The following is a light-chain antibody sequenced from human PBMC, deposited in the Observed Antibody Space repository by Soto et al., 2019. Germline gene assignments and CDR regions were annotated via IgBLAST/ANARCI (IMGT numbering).Light chain of an antibody. CDR1: SSNIGSNT. J-gene: IGLJ2*01. Sequence: QSVLTQPPSASGTPGQRVTISCSGSSSNIGSNTVNWYQQLPGTAPKLLIYSNNHRPSGVPDRFSGSKSGTSASLATSGLQSEDEADYYCAAWDHSLNGLVFGGGTKLTVL. CDR3: AAWDHSLNGLV. V-gene: IGLV1-44*01. CDR2: SNN.